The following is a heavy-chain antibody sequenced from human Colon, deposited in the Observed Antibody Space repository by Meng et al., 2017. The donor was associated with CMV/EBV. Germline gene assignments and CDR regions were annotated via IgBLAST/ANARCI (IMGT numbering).Heavy chain of an antibody. CDR3: ASHSSYVWGSHH. J-gene: IGHJ1*01. CDR2: MDPTTGRT. CDR1: GYSFTGYY. D-gene: IGHD3-16*01. Sequence: QGQLVQSGAEGRMPGASVKVSCKASGYSFTGYYIPWVRQAPGQGLEWMGWMDPTTGRTDYAQKFQGTVTMTRDTSISTAYLELSRLTSDDTAVYYCASHSSYVWGSHHWGQGTLVTVSS. V-gene: IGHV1-2*02.